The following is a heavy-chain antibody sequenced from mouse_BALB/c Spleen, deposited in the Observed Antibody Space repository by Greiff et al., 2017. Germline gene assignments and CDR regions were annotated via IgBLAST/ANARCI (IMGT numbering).Heavy chain of an antibody. CDR1: GNAFTNYL. J-gene: IGHJ4*01. Sequence: VQLQQSGAELVRPGTSVKVSCKASGNAFTNYLIEWVKQRPGQGLEWIGVINPGSGGTNYNEKFKGKATLTADKSSSTAYMQLSSLTSDDSAVYFCARYPEAMDYWGQGTSVTVSS. V-gene: IGHV1-54*01. CDR2: INPGSGGT. CDR3: ARYPEAMDY.